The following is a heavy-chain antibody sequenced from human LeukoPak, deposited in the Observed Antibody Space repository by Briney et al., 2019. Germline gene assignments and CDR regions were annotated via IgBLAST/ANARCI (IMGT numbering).Heavy chain of an antibody. CDR2: IYADGNT. D-gene: IGHD4-17*01. Sequence: GGSLRLSCAASGFIVNTNYMTWVRQAPGRGLEWVSFIYADGNTYYADSVKGRFTISRDISKNAVYLQMNSLRAEDTAVYYCARDSYGDANFDSWGQGTLVTVSS. V-gene: IGHV3-53*01. CDR3: ARDSYGDANFDS. CDR1: GFIVNTNY. J-gene: IGHJ4*02.